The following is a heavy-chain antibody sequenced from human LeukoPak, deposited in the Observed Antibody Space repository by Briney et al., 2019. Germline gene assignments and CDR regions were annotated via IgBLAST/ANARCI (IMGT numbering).Heavy chain of an antibody. Sequence: GASVKVSCKASGYTFTGYYMHWVRQAPGQGLEWMGWINPNSGGTNYAQKFQGWVTMTRDTSISTAYMELSRLRSDDTAVYYCAREQGLDYYYYGMDVWGQGTTVTVPS. CDR2: INPNSGGT. V-gene: IGHV1-2*04. J-gene: IGHJ6*02. CDR3: AREQGLDYYYYGMDV. CDR1: GYTFTGYY.